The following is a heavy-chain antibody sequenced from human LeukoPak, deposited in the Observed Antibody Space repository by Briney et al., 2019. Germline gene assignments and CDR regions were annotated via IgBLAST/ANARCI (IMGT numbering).Heavy chain of an antibody. CDR2: IKSKTDGGTT. V-gene: IGHV3-15*01. J-gene: IGHJ4*02. Sequence: GGSLRLSCAASGFTFSNAWMSWVRQAPGKGLEWVCRIKSKTDGGTTDYAAPVKGRFTISRDDSKNTLYLQMNSLKTEDTAVYYCTTGTVTRPHLWGQGTLVTVSS. D-gene: IGHD4-17*01. CDR1: GFTFSNAW. CDR3: TTGTVTRPHL.